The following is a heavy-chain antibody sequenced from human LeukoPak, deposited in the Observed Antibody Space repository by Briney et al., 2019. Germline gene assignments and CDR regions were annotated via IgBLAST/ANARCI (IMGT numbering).Heavy chain of an antibody. CDR2: INPNSGGT. Sequence: ASVKVSCKASGYTFTGYYMHWVRQAPGQGLEWMGWINPNSGGTNYAQKFQGRVTMTRDTSISTAYMELSRLTSDDTAVYYCARDRENNCSSTSCFYVPFDPWGQGTLVTVSS. CDR1: GYTFTGYY. J-gene: IGHJ5*02. D-gene: IGHD2-2*01. CDR3: ARDRENNCSSTSCFYVPFDP. V-gene: IGHV1-2*02.